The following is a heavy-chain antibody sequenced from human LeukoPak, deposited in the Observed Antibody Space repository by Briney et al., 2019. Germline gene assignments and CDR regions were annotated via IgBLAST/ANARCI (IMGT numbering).Heavy chain of an antibody. D-gene: IGHD3-22*01. V-gene: IGHV3-49*04. CDR1: GFTFGDYA. CDR2: IRSKAYGGTT. J-gene: IGHJ4*02. Sequence: GGSLRLSCTASGFTFGDYAMSWVRQAPGKGLEWVGFIRSKAYGGTTEYAASVKGRFTISRDDSKSIAYLQMNSLKTEDTAVYYCTRNAATSYDNSGYYAYWGQGTLVTVSS. CDR3: TRNAATSYDNSGYYAY.